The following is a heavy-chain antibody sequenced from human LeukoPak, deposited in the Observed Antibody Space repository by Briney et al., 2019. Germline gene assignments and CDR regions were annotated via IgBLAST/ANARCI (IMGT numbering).Heavy chain of an antibody. CDR1: GGSISSSNW. CDR3: ASKGELLNLDY. D-gene: IGHD1-26*01. Sequence: SGTLSLTCAVSGGSISSSNWWSWVRQPPGKGLEWIGEIYHSGSTNYNPSLESRVTISVDKSKNQFSLKLSSVTAADTAVYYCASKGELLNLDYWGQGTLVTVSS. J-gene: IGHJ4*02. CDR2: IYHSGST. V-gene: IGHV4-4*02.